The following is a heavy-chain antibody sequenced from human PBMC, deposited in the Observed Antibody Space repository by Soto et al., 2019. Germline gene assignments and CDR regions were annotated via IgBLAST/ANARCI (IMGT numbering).Heavy chain of an antibody. V-gene: IGHV3-30-3*01. D-gene: IGHD3-16*02. CDR2: ISFDGNRR. J-gene: IGHJ6*02. CDR3: ATEGAGASVIGHYYYGMDV. CDR1: GFNFSKFD. Sequence: GGSLRLSCAASGFNFSKFDMHWVRQAPGKELEWVAVISFDGNRRYYPDSVKGRFTISRDNSQNALYLQMTSLRAEDTAVYFCATEGAGASVIGHYYYGMDVWGRGTTGSVSS.